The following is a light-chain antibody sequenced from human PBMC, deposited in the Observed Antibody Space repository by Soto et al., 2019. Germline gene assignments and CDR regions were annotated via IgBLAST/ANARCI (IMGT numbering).Light chain of an antibody. CDR1: SSNIGAGYD. J-gene: IGLJ2*01. CDR3: QSYDSSLSVI. Sequence: QSVLTQPPSVSGAPGQRVTIPCTGSSSNIGAGYDVHWYHQLPGTAPKLLIYGNTKRPSGVPDRFSGSKSGTSASLDITGLKAEDEADYYCQSYDSSLSVIFGGGTKLTVL. CDR2: GNT. V-gene: IGLV1-40*01.